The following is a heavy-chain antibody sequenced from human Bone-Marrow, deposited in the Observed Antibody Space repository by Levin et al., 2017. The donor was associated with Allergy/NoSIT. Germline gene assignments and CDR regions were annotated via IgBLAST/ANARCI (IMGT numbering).Heavy chain of an antibody. CDR2: INSDGSST. CDR1: GFTFSNYW. Sequence: AASVKVSCAASGFTFSNYWMHWVRQAPGKGLVWVSRINSDGSSTSYADSVKGRFTVSRDNAKNTLYLQMNSLRAEDTAVFYCARDGRGSHFDYWGQGTLVTVSS. V-gene: IGHV3-74*01. J-gene: IGHJ4*02. D-gene: IGHD5-12*01. CDR3: ARDGRGSHFDY.